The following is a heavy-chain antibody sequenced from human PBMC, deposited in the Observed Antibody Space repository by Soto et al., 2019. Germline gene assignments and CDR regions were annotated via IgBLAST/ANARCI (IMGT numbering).Heavy chain of an antibody. D-gene: IGHD6-19*01. Sequence: QVQLQESGPGLVKPSETLSLTCTVSGGSVSSGSYYWSWIRQPPGKGLEWIGYIYYSGSTNYNPSLKSRVXTXVXXSKNQFPLKLSSVTAADTAVYYCARGIEGWYQGRYYYGMDVWGQGTTVTVSS. CDR1: GGSVSSGSYY. CDR2: IYYSGST. V-gene: IGHV4-61*01. CDR3: ARGIEGWYQGRYYYGMDV. J-gene: IGHJ6*02.